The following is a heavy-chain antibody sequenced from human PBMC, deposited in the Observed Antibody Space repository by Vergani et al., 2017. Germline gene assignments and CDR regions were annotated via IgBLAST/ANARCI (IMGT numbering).Heavy chain of an antibody. V-gene: IGHV4-31*03. J-gene: IGHJ4*02. CDR3: ARTYYDFWSGYYGPNYFDY. D-gene: IGHD3-3*01. CDR1: GGSISSGGYY. Sequence: QVQLQESGPGLVKPSQTLSLTCTVSGGSISSGGYYWSWIRQHPGKGLEWIGYIYYSGSTYYNPSLKSRVTISVDTSKNQFSRKLSSVTAADTAVYYCARTYYDFWSGYYGPNYFDYWGQGTLVTVSS. CDR2: IYYSGST.